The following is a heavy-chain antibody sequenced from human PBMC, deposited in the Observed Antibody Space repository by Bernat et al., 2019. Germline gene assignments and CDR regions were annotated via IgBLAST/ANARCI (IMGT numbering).Heavy chain of an antibody. CDR2: IWYDGSNK. Sequence: QVQLVESGGGVVQPGRSLRLSCVASGFNFSHYGIHWVRQAPGKGLEWVAVIWYDGSNKYYADSVKGRLTISRDNSRNTLYLQMNSLSAEDTAVYYCARGRYYDSSGYYYWYLDLWGRGTLVTVSS. CDR1: GFNFSHYG. D-gene: IGHD3-22*01. J-gene: IGHJ2*01. CDR3: ARGRYYDSSGYYYWYLDL. V-gene: IGHV3-33*01.